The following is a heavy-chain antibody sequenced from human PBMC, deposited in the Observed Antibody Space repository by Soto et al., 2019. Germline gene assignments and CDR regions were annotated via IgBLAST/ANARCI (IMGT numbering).Heavy chain of an antibody. V-gene: IGHV1-46*01. CDR1: GYTFTSYY. J-gene: IGHJ6*02. CDR3: ARDWFTIFGVVIPQKYGMDV. D-gene: IGHD3-3*01. Sequence: ASVKVSCKASGYTFTSYYMHWVRQAPGQGLEWMGIINPSGGSTSYAQKFQGRVTMTRDTSTSTDYMELSSLRSEDTAVYYCARDWFTIFGVVIPQKYGMDVWGQGTTVTVSS. CDR2: INPSGGST.